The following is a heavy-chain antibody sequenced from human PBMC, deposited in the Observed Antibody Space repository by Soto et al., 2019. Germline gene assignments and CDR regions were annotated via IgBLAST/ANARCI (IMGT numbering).Heavy chain of an antibody. Sequence: GGSLRLSCAASGFTFSSYGMHWVRQAPGKGLEWVAVILYDGSKKYYADSVKGRFTISRDNSKNTLYPQMSSLRAEDTALYYCVKDGSSGWPYFDDMDVWGQGTTVTVSS. V-gene: IGHV3-30*18. D-gene: IGHD6-19*01. CDR1: GFTFSSYG. J-gene: IGHJ6*02. CDR3: VKDGSSGWPYFDDMDV. CDR2: ILYDGSKK.